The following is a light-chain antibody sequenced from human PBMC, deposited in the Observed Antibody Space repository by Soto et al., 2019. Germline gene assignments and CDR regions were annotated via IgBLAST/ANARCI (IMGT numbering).Light chain of an antibody. J-gene: IGLJ1*01. CDR3: SSYKSTSTPYV. Sequence: QAVVTQPASVSGSPGQSITISCTGTSSDIGSYNYVSWYQQHPGKAPKLIIYDVTNRTAGISSRFSASKSGDTASLTISVLQADDEADYFCSSYKSTSTPYVFGTGTKVTVL. CDR1: SSDIGSYNY. V-gene: IGLV2-14*03. CDR2: DVT.